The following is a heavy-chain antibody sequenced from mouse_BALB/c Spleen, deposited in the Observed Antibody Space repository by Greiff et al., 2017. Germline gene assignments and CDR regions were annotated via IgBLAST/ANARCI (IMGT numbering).Heavy chain of an antibody. Sequence: VQLKQSGPELVKPGASVKIPCKASGYTFTDYNMDWVKQSHGKSLEWIGDINPNNGGTIYNQKFKGKATLTVDKSSSTAYMELRSLTSEDTAVYYCARGNDYDEGTYYAMDYWGQGTSVTVSS. CDR2: INPNNGGT. J-gene: IGHJ4*01. D-gene: IGHD2-4*01. V-gene: IGHV1-18*01. CDR3: ARGNDYDEGTYYAMDY. CDR1: GYTFTDYN.